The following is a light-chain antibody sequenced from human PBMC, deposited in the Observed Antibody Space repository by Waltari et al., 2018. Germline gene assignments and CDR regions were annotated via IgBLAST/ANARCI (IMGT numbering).Light chain of an antibody. Sequence: SYALIQPPSVSVDPGQTARIPCGGDHLRNKIVHWYQRKPGQAPVLVVHDDSDRPAGIPERFSGSNSGHTATLTITRVDAGDEADYYCQVWDFTSDQVVFGGGTRLTVL. CDR1: HLRNKI. V-gene: IGLV3-21*02. J-gene: IGLJ2*01. CDR3: QVWDFTSDQVV. CDR2: DDS.